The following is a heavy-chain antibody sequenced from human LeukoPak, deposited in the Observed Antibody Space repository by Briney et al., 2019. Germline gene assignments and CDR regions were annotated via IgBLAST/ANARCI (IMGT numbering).Heavy chain of an antibody. CDR1: GGSISSYY. CDR3: ARETYGMDV. Sequence: PSETLSLTCTVSGGSISSYYWSWIRQPPGKGLEWIGYIYYSGSTNYNPSLKSRVSISVDTSKNQFSLKLSSVTAADTAVYYCARETYGMDVWGKGTTVTVSS. V-gene: IGHV4-59*01. CDR2: IYYSGST. J-gene: IGHJ6*04.